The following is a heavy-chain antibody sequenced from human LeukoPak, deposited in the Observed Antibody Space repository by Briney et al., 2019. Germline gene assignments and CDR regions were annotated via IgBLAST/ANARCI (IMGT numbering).Heavy chain of an antibody. CDR1: GGSISSGGYY. CDR2: IYYSGST. CDR3: ARVIAVAGYLIDY. Sequence: SETLSLTCTVSGGSISSGGYYWSWIRQHPGKGLEWIGYIYYSGSTYYNPSLKRRVTISVDTSKNQFSLKLSSVTAADTAVYYCARVIAVAGYLIDYWGQGTLVTVSS. D-gene: IGHD6-19*01. V-gene: IGHV4-31*03. J-gene: IGHJ4*02.